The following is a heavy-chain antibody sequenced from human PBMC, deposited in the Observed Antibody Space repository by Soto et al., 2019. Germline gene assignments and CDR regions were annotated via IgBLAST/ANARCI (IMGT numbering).Heavy chain of an antibody. CDR3: IQSRCGGDCLQSYASYYYYGMDV. Sequence: QITLKESGPTLVKPTQTLTLTCTFSAFSLSTGGVGVGWIRQPPGKALEWLALIYWDDDKRYSPSLRSRLTIPKNTSKTQVLLTMTNMDPVDTTTYYCIQSRCGGDCLQSYASYYYYGMDVWGQGTTVTVSS. D-gene: IGHD2-21*02. CDR2: IYWDDDK. J-gene: IGHJ6*02. CDR1: AFSLSTGGVG. V-gene: IGHV2-5*02.